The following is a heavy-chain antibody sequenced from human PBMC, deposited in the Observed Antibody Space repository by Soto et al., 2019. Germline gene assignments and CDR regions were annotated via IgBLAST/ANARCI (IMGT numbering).Heavy chain of an antibody. CDR1: GYTFTSYG. Sequence: QVQLVQSGAEVKKPGASVKVSCRASGYTFTSYGISWVRQAPGQGLEWMGWINPYNGNTNYAQKLQGSVTMTTDTPPSTAYMELRILRSADTAVYYSARDWLGVDYWGQGTLVTVSS. CDR2: INPYNGNT. CDR3: ARDWLGVDY. V-gene: IGHV1-18*01. D-gene: IGHD3-10*01. J-gene: IGHJ4*02.